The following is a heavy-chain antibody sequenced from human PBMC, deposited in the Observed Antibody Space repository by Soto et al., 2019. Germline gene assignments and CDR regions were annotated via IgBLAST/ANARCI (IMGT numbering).Heavy chain of an antibody. CDR2: ISGYNGNT. CDR1: GYSFTTYG. V-gene: IGHV1-18*01. CDR3: AREGPAPYYYYGMDV. Sequence: QVQLVQSGGEVKKPGATEKVSCQTSGYSFTTYGISWVRQAPGQGLEWMGWISGYNGNTHYAQKFQGRVSMTTDTSTSTAYMELRSLRSDDTAVYYCAREGPAPYYYYGMDVWGQGTTVTVSS. J-gene: IGHJ6*02.